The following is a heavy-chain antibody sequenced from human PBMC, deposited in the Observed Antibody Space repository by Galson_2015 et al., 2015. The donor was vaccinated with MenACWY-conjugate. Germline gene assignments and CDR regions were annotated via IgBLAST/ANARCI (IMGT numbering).Heavy chain of an antibody. Sequence: SLRLSCAASGFTFSSYAMSWVRQAPGKGLEWVSAISGSGGSTYYADSVKGRFTISRDNSKNTPYLQMNSLRAEDTAIYYCAKVIIAAAVSDAFDIWGQGTMVTVSS. V-gene: IGHV3-23*01. CDR2: ISGSGGST. CDR1: GFTFSSYA. D-gene: IGHD6-13*01. CDR3: AKVIIAAAVSDAFDI. J-gene: IGHJ3*02.